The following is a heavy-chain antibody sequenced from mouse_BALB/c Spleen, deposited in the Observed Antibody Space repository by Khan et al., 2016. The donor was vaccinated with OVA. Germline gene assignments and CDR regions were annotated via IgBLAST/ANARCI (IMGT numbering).Heavy chain of an antibody. CDR2: TNPTNGRT. CDR3: ARIKKIGATYFDY. J-gene: IGHJ2*01. CDR1: GYTFTSYW. Sequence: QVQLQQPGAELVKAGASVKMSCKASGYTFTSYWMHWVKQRLGQGLEWFAETNPTNGRTYYNEKFKSKATLTVDNSSSTAYMLLSGPTFEDSAGYYCARIKKIGATYFDYWGQGTTLTVSS. V-gene: IGHV1S81*02. D-gene: IGHD1-1*01.